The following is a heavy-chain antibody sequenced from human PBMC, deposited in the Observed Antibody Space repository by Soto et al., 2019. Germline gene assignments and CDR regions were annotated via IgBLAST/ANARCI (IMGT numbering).Heavy chain of an antibody. J-gene: IGHJ4*02. CDR3: TTEDWNYLSKSYFDF. CDR1: GFTFSNAW. D-gene: IGHD1-7*01. CDR2: IKSKTDGGTT. Sequence: PGGSLRLSCAASGFTFSNAWMSWVRQAPGKGLEWVGRIKSKTDGGTTDYAAPVKGRFTISRDDSKNTLYLQMNSLKTEDTAVYYCTTEDWNYLSKSYFDFWGQGILVTLSS. V-gene: IGHV3-15*01.